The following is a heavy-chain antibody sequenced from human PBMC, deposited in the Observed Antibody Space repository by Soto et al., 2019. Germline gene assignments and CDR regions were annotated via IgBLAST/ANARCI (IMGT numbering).Heavy chain of an antibody. CDR1: GGSIGSGSYY. V-gene: IGHV4-31*03. D-gene: IGHD3-22*01. J-gene: IGHJ4*02. Sequence: QVQLQESGPGLVKPSQTLSLTCTVSGGSIGSGSYYWSWIRQHPGKGLEWIGYINYSGSTFYLPSLKSRVTTPIDTSTNQFSLKLSSVPAADTAVYYCARAGYDRDGGGYYYFDYWGQGTLVTVSS. CDR2: INYSGST. CDR3: ARAGYDRDGGGYYYFDY.